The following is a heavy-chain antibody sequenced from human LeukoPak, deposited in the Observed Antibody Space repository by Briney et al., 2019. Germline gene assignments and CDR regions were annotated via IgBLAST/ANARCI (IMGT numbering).Heavy chain of an antibody. CDR1: GGSISTSNYY. CDR2: IFYSGST. Sequence: SETLSLTCTVSGGSISTSNYYWGWIRQPPGKGLEWIGNIFYSGSTYYSPSLKSRVTISLDTSRNQFSLKLSSVTAADTAVYYCARVAAAGTRIDYWGQGTLVTVSS. J-gene: IGHJ4*02. D-gene: IGHD6-13*01. CDR3: ARVAAAGTRIDY. V-gene: IGHV4-39*07.